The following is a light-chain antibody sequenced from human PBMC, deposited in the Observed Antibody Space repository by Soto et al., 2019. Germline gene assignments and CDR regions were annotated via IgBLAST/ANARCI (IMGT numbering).Light chain of an antibody. V-gene: IGKV1-33*01. Sequence: DIQMTQSPSSLSASVGDRVTITCQAGHHINNYLNWFQQKPGKAPKLLIYDASKLQTGVPSRFSGGGSGTDFTFTISSLQPEDIATYYCQQYDALPFTFGPGTKVDIK. CDR3: QQYDALPFT. CDR2: DAS. J-gene: IGKJ3*01. CDR1: HHINNY.